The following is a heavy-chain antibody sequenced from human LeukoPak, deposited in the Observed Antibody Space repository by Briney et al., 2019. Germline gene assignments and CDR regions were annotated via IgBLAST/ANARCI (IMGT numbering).Heavy chain of an antibody. CDR3: ARGAPYYDSSGPTGY. J-gene: IGHJ4*02. Sequence: GGSLRLSCAGSGFTVSRSYMSWVRQAPGKGLEWVSVIYSGGNTYYEDSVKGRFTISRDNAKNTLYLQMNSLRAEDTAVYYCARGAPYYDSSGPTGYWGQGTLVTVSS. V-gene: IGHV3-66*01. D-gene: IGHD3-22*01. CDR1: GFTVSRSY. CDR2: IYSGGNT.